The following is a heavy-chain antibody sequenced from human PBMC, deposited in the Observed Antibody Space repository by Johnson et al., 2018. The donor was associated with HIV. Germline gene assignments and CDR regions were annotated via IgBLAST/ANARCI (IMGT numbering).Heavy chain of an antibody. Sequence: VQLVESGGGLVQPGGSLRLSCAASGFTFSSYAMHWVRQAPGKGLEYVSGISSNGGSTYYANSVKGRFTISRDNSKNMLYLQMGSLRAEDMAVYYCARERMRWELLRNAFDIWGQGTMVTVSS. CDR2: ISSNGGST. CDR1: GFTFSSYA. CDR3: ARERMRWELLRNAFDI. J-gene: IGHJ3*02. V-gene: IGHV3-64*01. D-gene: IGHD1-26*01.